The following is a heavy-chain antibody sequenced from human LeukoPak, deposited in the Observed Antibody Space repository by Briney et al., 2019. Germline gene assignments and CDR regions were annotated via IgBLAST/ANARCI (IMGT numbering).Heavy chain of an antibody. Sequence: PGGSLRLSCAASGFTFSNYWMHWVRQAPGKGLVWVSRLNSDGSSTNYADSVKGRFTISRDNSKNTLYLQMNSLRAEDTAVYYCAKLPTFAHFDYWGQGTLVTVSS. D-gene: IGHD2/OR15-2a*01. V-gene: IGHV3-74*01. CDR2: LNSDGSST. CDR1: GFTFSNYW. J-gene: IGHJ4*02. CDR3: AKLPTFAHFDY.